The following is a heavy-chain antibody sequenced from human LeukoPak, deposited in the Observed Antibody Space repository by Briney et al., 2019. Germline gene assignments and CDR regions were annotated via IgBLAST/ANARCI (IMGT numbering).Heavy chain of an antibody. Sequence: PSETLSHTCAVYGGSFSGYYWSWIRQPPGKGLEWIGEINHSGSTNYNPSLKSRVTISVDTSKNQFSLKLSSVTAADTAVYYCARGSPETYYYGSGSYLRAYFDYWGQGTLVTVSS. CDR3: ARGSPETYYYGSGSYLRAYFDY. V-gene: IGHV4-34*01. CDR1: GGSFSGYY. CDR2: INHSGST. D-gene: IGHD3-10*01. J-gene: IGHJ4*02.